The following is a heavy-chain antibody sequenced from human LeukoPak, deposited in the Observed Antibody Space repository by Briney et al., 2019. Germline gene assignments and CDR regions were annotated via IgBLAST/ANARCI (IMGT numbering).Heavy chain of an antibody. CDR1: GYTFTGYY. CDR2: INPNSGGT. Sequence: ASVKVSCKASGYTFTGYYMHWVRQAPGQGLEWMGWINPNSGGTNYAQKFQGRVTITRDTSISTAYMELSRLRSDATAVYSSAREAGDIVVVVAANGFDYWGQGTLVTVSS. J-gene: IGHJ4*02. D-gene: IGHD2-15*01. CDR3: AREAGDIVVVVAANGFDY. V-gene: IGHV1-2*02.